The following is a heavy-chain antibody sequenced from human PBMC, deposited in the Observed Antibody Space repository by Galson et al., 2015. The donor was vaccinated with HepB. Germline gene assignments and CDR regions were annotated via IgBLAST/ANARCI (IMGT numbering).Heavy chain of an antibody. D-gene: IGHD3-10*01. Sequence: SVKVSCKASGYTFTSYGISWVRQAPGQGLEWMGWISAYNGNTNYAQKLQGRVTMTTDTSTSTAYMELRSLRSDDTAVYYCARVGIGDGSGTLADYYYYGMDVWGQGTTVTVSS. CDR1: GYTFTSYG. J-gene: IGHJ6*02. V-gene: IGHV1-18*01. CDR3: ARVGIGDGSGTLADYYYYGMDV. CDR2: ISAYNGNT.